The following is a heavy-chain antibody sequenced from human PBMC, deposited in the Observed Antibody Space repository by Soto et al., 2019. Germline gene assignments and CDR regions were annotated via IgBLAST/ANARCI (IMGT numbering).Heavy chain of an antibody. V-gene: IGHV4-31*03. CDR3: ARTWVVVTAIDAFDI. D-gene: IGHD2-21*02. J-gene: IGHJ3*02. CDR2: IYYSGST. Sequence: SETLSLTCTVSGGSISSGGYYWSWIRQHPGKGLEWIGYIYYSGSTYYNPSLKSRVTISVDTSKNQFSLKLSSVTAADTSVYYCARTWVVVTAIDAFDIWGQGTMVTVSS. CDR1: GGSISSGGYY.